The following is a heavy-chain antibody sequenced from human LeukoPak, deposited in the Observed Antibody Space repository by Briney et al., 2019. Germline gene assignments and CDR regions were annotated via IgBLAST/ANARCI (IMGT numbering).Heavy chain of an antibody. CDR2: IYPGNSDT. CDR1: GYSFTSYW. CDR3: ASSLNYGYFDY. D-gene: IGHD3-10*01. Sequence: HGESLKISCKGYGYSFTSYWIGWVRQMPGKGLEWMGIIYPGNSDTRYSPSFRGQVTISADKSISTAYLQWSSLKASDTAMYYCASSLNYGYFDYWGQGTLVTVSS. V-gene: IGHV5-51*01. J-gene: IGHJ4*02.